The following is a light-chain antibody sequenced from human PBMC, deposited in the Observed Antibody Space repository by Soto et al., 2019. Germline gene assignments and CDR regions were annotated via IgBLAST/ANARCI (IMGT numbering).Light chain of an antibody. CDR3: HQYYSYPPP. V-gene: IGKV1-8*01. J-gene: IGKJ1*01. Sequence: AIRMTQSPSSFSASTGDRVTITCRASQGISSYLAWYQQKPGKAPKLLIYAASTLQSGVPSRFSGSGSGTDLTFPISGLQSEVLETYSCHQYYSYPPPFGQGPKVKSN. CDR1: QGISSY. CDR2: AAS.